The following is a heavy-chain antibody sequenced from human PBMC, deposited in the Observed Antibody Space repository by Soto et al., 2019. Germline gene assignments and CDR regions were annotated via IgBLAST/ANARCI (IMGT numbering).Heavy chain of an antibody. V-gene: IGHV4-59*01. CDR3: VRERTPRSGFDY. Sequence: QVQLQESRPGLVKPSDTLSLTCTVSGGSITGYYWSWIRQPPGKGLEWIGCSYFTGATNYNPSLKSRVTISVDTSKNQFSLNLRSVTAADTAVYYCVRERTPRSGFDYWGQGALVTVAP. CDR1: GGSITGYY. CDR2: SYFTGAT. D-gene: IGHD1-26*01. J-gene: IGHJ4*02.